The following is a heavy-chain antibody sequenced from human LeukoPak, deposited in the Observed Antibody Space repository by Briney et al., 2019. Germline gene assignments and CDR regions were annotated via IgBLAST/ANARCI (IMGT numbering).Heavy chain of an antibody. CDR2: IYHSGST. V-gene: IGHV4-30-2*01. CDR1: GGSISSGGYS. Sequence: SQTLSLTCAVSGGSISSGGYSWSWIRQPPGKGLEWIGHIYHSGSTYYNPSLKSRVTISVDRSKNQFSLKLSSVTAADTAVYYCARLGGSGSSPGWFDPWGQGTLVTVSS. CDR3: ARLGGSGSSPGWFDP. J-gene: IGHJ5*02. D-gene: IGHD3-10*01.